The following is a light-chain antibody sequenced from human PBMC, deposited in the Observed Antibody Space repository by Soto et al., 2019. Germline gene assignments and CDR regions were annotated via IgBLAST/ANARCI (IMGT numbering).Light chain of an antibody. V-gene: IGLV1-44*01. Sequence: QSVLTQPPSASGTPGQRVTISCSGSGSSIGTNTVKWYRQLPGTAPKLLIYGNNQRPSGVPDRFSVSKSGTSASLAISGLQSEDEAEYYCAAWDGSLNNVLFGGGTKLTVL. CDR1: GSSIGTNT. J-gene: IGLJ2*01. CDR2: GNN. CDR3: AAWDGSLNNVL.